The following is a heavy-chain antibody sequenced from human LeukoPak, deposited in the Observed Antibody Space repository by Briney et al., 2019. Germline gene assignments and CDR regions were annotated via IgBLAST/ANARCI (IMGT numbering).Heavy chain of an antibody. CDR1: GFTFSSSW. D-gene: IGHD1-26*01. CDR2: IKEDGGAK. V-gene: IGHV3-7*01. Sequence: GGSLRLSCAASGFTFSSSWMSWVRQAPGKGLEWVANIKEDGGAKYYVDSVKGRFTISRDNAKNSLYLQMNSLRADDTAVYYCAEYSGSSTGFDYWGQGTLVTVSS. CDR3: AEYSGSSTGFDY. J-gene: IGHJ4*02.